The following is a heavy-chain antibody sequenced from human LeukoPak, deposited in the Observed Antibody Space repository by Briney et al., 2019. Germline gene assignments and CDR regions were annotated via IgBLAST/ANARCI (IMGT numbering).Heavy chain of an antibody. CDR3: ARTPPYYYDSSGYYDEAASYYYYYYMDV. D-gene: IGHD3-22*01. V-gene: IGHV1-69*01. CDR2: IIPIFGTA. J-gene: IGHJ6*03. CDR1: GGTFSSYA. Sequence: ASVKVSCKASGGTFSSYAISWVRQAPGQGLAWMGVIIPIFGTANYAQKFQGRGTITADESTSTAYMELSSLRSEDTAVYYCARTPPYYYDSSGYYDEAASYYYYYYMDVWGKGTTVTVSS.